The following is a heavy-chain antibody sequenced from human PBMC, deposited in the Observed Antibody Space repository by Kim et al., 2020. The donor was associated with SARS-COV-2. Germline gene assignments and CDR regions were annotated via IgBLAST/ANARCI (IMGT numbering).Heavy chain of an antibody. J-gene: IGHJ4*02. D-gene: IGHD3-10*01. V-gene: IGHV3-30*07. CDR3: ARSYYYGSGSSGVGY. Sequence: DSVKGRFTISRDNSKNTLYLQMNSLRAEDTAVYYCARSYYYGSGSSGVGYWGQGTLVTVSS.